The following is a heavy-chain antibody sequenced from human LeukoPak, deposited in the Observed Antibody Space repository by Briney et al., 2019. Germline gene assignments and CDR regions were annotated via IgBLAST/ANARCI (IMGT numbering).Heavy chain of an antibody. CDR2: ISYDGSET. V-gene: IGHV3-30*03. CDR3: VRDVGAVRGEVYFDY. J-gene: IGHJ4*02. Sequence: PGGSLRLSCAASGFTFSSYAMHWVRQAPGKGLEWVALISYDGSETYFADSVKHRFTISRDNTKNLLYLEMNSLRAEDTAMYFCVRDVGAVRGEVYFDYWGQGTLVTVSS. D-gene: IGHD3-10*01. CDR1: GFTFSSYA.